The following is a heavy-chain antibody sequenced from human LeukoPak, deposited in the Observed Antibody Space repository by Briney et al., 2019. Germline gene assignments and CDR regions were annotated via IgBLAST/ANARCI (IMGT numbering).Heavy chain of an antibody. Sequence: GESLKISCKGSGYSFTDYWLGWVRQMPGKGLEWMGIIYPGDSDTRYSPSFQGQVTISADKSISTAYLQWSSLKASDTAIYYCVRHIDFVSSSYLHYYSMDVWGKGTTVTVSS. D-gene: IGHD6-6*01. CDR2: IYPGDSDT. CDR3: VRHIDFVSSSYLHYYSMDV. CDR1: GYSFTDYW. V-gene: IGHV5-51*01. J-gene: IGHJ6*03.